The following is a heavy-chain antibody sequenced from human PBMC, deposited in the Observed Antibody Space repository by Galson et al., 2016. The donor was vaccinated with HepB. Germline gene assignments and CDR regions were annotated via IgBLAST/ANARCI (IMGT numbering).Heavy chain of an antibody. CDR3: AQMGLSLDH. V-gene: IGHV3-23*01. Sequence: SLRLSCAASGFSFSGYDMGRVRQAPGKGLEWVSAISGGGDSTHYADSEKGRFTISRDNSKNTVFLQMNSLRADDTAVYYCAQMGLSLDHWGQGTLVTVSS. J-gene: IGHJ4*02. CDR1: GFSFSGYD. D-gene: IGHD1-26*01. CDR2: ISGGGDST.